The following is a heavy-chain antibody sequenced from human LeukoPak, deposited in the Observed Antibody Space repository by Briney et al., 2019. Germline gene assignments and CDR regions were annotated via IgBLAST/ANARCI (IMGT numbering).Heavy chain of an antibody. CDR2: IIPILGIA. D-gene: IGHD4-17*01. CDR1: GGTFSSYA. J-gene: IGHJ5*02. Sequence: SVNVSCKASGGTFSSYAISWVRQAPGQGLEWMGRIIPILGIANYAQKFQGRVTITADKSTSAAYMELSSLRSEDTAVYYCARGGLGTTVTWFDPWGQGTLVTVSS. V-gene: IGHV1-69*04. CDR3: ARGGLGTTVTWFDP.